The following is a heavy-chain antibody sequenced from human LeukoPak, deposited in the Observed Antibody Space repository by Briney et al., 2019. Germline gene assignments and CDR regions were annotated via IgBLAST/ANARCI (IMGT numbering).Heavy chain of an antibody. CDR3: ASTTIFGVVIRIYMDV. D-gene: IGHD3-3*01. CDR2: IIPIFGTA. V-gene: IGHV1-69*06. CDR1: GGTFSSYA. J-gene: IGHJ6*03. Sequence: ASVKVSCKASGGTFSSYAISWVRQAPGQGLEWMGGIIPIFGTANYAQKFQGRVTITADKSTSTAYMELSSLRSEDTAVYYCASTTIFGVVIRIYMDVWGKGTTVTVSS.